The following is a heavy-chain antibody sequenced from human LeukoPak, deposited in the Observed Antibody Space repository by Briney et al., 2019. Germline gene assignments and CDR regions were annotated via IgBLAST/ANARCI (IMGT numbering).Heavy chain of an antibody. J-gene: IGHJ6*02. V-gene: IGHV4-59*01. Sequence: SETLSLTCTVSGGSISSYYWSWIRQPPGKGLEWIGYIYYSGSTNYNPSLKSRVTISVDTSKNQFSLKLSSVTAADTAVYYYARGHGSGGYYYGMDVWGQGTTVTVSS. CDR3: ARGHGSGGYYYGMDV. CDR2: IYYSGST. D-gene: IGHD3-10*01. CDR1: GGSISSYY.